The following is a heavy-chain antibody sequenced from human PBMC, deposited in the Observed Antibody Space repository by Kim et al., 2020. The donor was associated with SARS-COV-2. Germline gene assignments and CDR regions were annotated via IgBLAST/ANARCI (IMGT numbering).Heavy chain of an antibody. CDR2: ISSSSSRI. CDR3: ARGRPMARGAITVDY. D-gene: IGHD3-10*01. CDR1: GFTFSSYG. V-gene: IGHV3-48*02. J-gene: IGHJ4*02. Sequence: GGSLRLSCAASGFTFSSYGMNWVRQAPGKGLEWVSYISSSSSRIYYADSVKGRFTISRDNAKNSLYLQMNSLRDEDTAVYYCARGRPMARGAITVDYWGQGTLVTVSS.